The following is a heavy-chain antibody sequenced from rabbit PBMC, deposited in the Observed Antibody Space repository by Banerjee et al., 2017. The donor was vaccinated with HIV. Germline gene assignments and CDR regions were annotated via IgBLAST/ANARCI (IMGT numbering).Heavy chain of an antibody. V-gene: IGHV1S40*01. J-gene: IGHJ3*01. CDR2: IYTSSGST. Sequence: QSLEESGGDLVQPGASLTLTCKASGLDFSSGYWICWVRQAPGKGLELIACIYTSSGSTYYASWAKGRFTISKTSSTTVTLQMTSLTAADTATYFCARGGITRLDLWGPGTLVTVS. CDR1: GLDFSSGYW. D-gene: IGHD4-1*01. CDR3: ARGGITRLDL.